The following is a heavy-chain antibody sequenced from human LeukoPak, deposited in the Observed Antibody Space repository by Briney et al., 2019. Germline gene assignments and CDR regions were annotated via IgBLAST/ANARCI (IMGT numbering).Heavy chain of an antibody. CDR1: GFTFSSYA. V-gene: IGHV3-30*04. CDR2: ISYDGSNK. CDR3: ASSRERYYDSSAYWFDP. Sequence: GGSLRLSCAASGFTFSSYARHWVRQAPGKGLEWVAVISYDGSNKYYADSVKGRFTISRDNSKNTLYLQMNSLRAEDTAVYYCASSRERYYDSSAYWFDPWGQGTLVTVSS. D-gene: IGHD3-22*01. J-gene: IGHJ5*02.